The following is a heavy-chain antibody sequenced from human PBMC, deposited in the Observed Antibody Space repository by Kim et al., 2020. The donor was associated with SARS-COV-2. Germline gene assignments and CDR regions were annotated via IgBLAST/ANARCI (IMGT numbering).Heavy chain of an antibody. CDR1: GYTFTSYD. Sequence: ASVKVSCKASGYTFTSYDINWVRQATGQGLEWMGWMNPNSGNTGYAQKFQGRVTMTRNTSISTAYMELSSLRSEDTAGYYCARVRSARGLLDYYYMDVWGKGPTVTVSS. CDR2: MNPNSGNT. J-gene: IGHJ6*03. CDR3: ARVRSARGLLDYYYMDV. V-gene: IGHV1-8*01. D-gene: IGHD6-6*01.